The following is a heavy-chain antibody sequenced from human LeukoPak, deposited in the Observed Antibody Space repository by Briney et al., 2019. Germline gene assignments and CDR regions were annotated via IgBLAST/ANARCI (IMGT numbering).Heavy chain of an antibody. CDR1: GFTFSSYS. CDR3: ARTSTSSSGFSSD. D-gene: IGHD5-18*01. CDR2: ISTTSSTI. Sequence: GAPRLSCATSGFTFSSYSMNWARQAPGKGLEWISYISTTSSTIYYADSVKGRFTISRDNAKNSLFLQMNSLRVDDSAVYYCARTSTSSSGFSSDWGQGTLVTVS. J-gene: IGHJ4*02. V-gene: IGHV3-48*01.